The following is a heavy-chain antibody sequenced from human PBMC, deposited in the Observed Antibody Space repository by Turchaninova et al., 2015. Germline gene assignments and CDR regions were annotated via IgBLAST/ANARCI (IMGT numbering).Heavy chain of an antibody. Sequence: QVQLVESGGGVFQPGRCLRLSCSASEFTCSNHGMHWLRQSPGKGLEWVGSIWYEGSNKYYGDSVKGRFTISRDTSQNMLYLHMNSLRVEDTAMYFCAMRPLPGPHSYYLDYWGQGTLVTVSS. J-gene: IGHJ4*02. CDR1: EFTCSNHG. V-gene: IGHV3-33*04. D-gene: IGHD1-1*01. CDR3: AMRPLPGPHSYYLDY. CDR2: IWYEGSNK.